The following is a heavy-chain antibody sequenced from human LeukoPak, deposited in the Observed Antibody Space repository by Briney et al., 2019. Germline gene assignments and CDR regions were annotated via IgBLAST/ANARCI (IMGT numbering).Heavy chain of an antibody. V-gene: IGHV1-18*01. CDR2: ISAYNGNT. Sequence: GASVKVSCKASGYTFTNYGISWVRQAPGQGLEWMGWISAYNGNTKYAQKLQGRVTMTTDTSTSTAYMELRSLRSDDTAVYYCARGRAVAILRWFDPWGQGTLVTVSS. CDR1: GYTFTNYG. D-gene: IGHD6-19*01. J-gene: IGHJ5*02. CDR3: ARGRAVAILRWFDP.